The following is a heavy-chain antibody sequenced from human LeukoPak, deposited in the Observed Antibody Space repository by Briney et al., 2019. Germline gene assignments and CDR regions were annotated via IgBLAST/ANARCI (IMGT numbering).Heavy chain of an antibody. V-gene: IGHV3-7*03. CDR3: ARDLGTTVTTYYYYGMDV. CDR2: IKPDGSLI. J-gene: IGHJ6*02. D-gene: IGHD4-17*01. CDR1: GFTFSSYW. Sequence: GGSLRLSCAASGFTFSSYWMTWVRQGPGKGLEWVANIKPDGSLIYYVDSVKGRFTISRDNAKNSLYLQMNSLRAEDTAVYYCARDLGTTVTTYYYYGMDVWGQGTTVTVSS.